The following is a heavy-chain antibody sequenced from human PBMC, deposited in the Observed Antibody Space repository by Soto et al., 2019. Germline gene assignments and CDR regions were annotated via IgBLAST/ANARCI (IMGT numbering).Heavy chain of an antibody. CDR2: INPSCGST. CDR1: GYTFTSYY. Sequence: ASVKVSCKASGYTFTSYYIHWVRQAPGQGLEWMGIINPSCGSTSYAQKFQGRVTMTRDTSTSTVYMELSSLRSEDTAVYYCARDRVGAAGLWGQGTLVTVSS. V-gene: IGHV1-46*01. J-gene: IGHJ4*02. CDR3: ARDRVGAAGL. D-gene: IGHD6-13*01.